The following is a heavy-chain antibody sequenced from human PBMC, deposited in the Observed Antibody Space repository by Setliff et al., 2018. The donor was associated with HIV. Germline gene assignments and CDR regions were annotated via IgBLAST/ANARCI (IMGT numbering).Heavy chain of an antibody. J-gene: IGHJ6*02. CDR1: GFPFSDYY. V-gene: IGHV3-7*01. CDR3: VRGKRYAYTSGGLDV. D-gene: IGHD3-16*01. Sequence: PGGSLRLSCAASGFPFSDYYMSWVRQAPGKGLEWVANINQVESEKYYVDSVKGRFTISRDNAKNSLYLQMNSLGVEDTAIYFCVRGKRYAYTSGGLDVWGQGTTVTLSS. CDR2: INQVESEK.